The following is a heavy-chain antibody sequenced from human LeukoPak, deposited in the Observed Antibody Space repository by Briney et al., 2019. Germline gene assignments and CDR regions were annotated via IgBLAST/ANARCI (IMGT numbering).Heavy chain of an antibody. Sequence: PSETLSLTCTVSGGSISSSSYYWGWIRQPPGKGLEWIGSIYYSGSTYYNPSLKSRVTISVDTSKNQFSPKLSSVTAADTAVYYCARHSADTYYYDSSGYLPPEFDYWGQGTLVTVSS. J-gene: IGHJ4*02. CDR1: GGSISSSSYY. D-gene: IGHD3-22*01. CDR3: ARHSADTYYYDSSGYLPPEFDY. CDR2: IYYSGST. V-gene: IGHV4-39*01.